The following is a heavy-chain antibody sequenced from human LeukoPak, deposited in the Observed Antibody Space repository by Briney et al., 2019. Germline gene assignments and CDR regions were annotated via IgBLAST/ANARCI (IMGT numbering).Heavy chain of an antibody. Sequence: PGGSLRLSCAASGFTFSSYSMNWVRQAPGKGLEWVSSISSSSSYIYYADSVKGRFTISRDNAKNSLYLQMNSLRAEDTAVYYCARVGTYYYGSGSYSLYLDYWGQGTLVTVSS. V-gene: IGHV3-21*01. CDR2: ISSSSSYI. CDR3: ARVGTYYYGSGSYSLYLDY. J-gene: IGHJ4*02. CDR1: GFTFSSYS. D-gene: IGHD3-10*01.